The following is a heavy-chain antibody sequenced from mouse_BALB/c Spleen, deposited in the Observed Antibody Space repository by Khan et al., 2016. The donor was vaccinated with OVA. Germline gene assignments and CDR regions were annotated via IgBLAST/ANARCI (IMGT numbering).Heavy chain of an antibody. V-gene: IGHV1-80*01. CDR2: IFPGDGNT. Sequence: QMQLQQSGAELVRPGSSVKISCKASGYAFSNYLMNWVKQGPGQGLEWIGQIFPGDGNTNYNGKFKDKATLTADKSSSTAYIQLSSLTSEDSAVLLCARGGQGYCGYWGQGSMVTV. CDR3: ARGGQGYCGY. CDR1: GYAFSNYL. D-gene: IGHD3-1*01. J-gene: IGHJ3*02.